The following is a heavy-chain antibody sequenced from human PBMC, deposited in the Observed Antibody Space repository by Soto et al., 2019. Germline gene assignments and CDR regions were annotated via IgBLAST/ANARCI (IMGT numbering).Heavy chain of an antibody. Sequence: PGGSLRLSCAASGFTFSSYSMNWVRQAPGKGLEWVSSISSSSSYIYYADPVKGRFTISRDNAKNSVYLQMNRLRAEDTAVYYCARVGGGYQLLHAFDIWGQGTMVTVSS. CDR1: GFTFSSYS. V-gene: IGHV3-21*01. CDR2: ISSSSSYI. J-gene: IGHJ3*02. D-gene: IGHD2-2*01. CDR3: ARVGGGYQLLHAFDI.